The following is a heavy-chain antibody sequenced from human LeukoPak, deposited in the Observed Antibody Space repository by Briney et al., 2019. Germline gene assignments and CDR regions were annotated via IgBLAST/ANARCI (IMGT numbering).Heavy chain of an antibody. V-gene: IGHV3-7*04. CDR1: GFTFSTYW. Sequence: PGGSLRLSCAASGFTFSTYWMSWVRQAPGKGLEWVANIKEDGSEINYGDSVRGRFTTSRDNAKNSLYLQMNSLRAEDTAVYYCARGYTCGYWGQGTLVIVSS. J-gene: IGHJ4*02. CDR3: ARGYTCGY. CDR2: IKEDGSEI. D-gene: IGHD5-18*01.